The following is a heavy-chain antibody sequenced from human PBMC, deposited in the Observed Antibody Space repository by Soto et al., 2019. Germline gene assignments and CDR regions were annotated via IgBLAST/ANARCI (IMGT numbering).Heavy chain of an antibody. J-gene: IGHJ4*02. CDR2: ISSRSTTI. CDR1: GFTFSSYS. Sequence: GGSLRLSCAASGFTFSSYSMNWVRQAPGKGLEWVSYISSRSTTIYYADSVKGRFTISRDNAKNSLYLQMNSLRAEDTAVYYCAKRSGYQEAAYLDYWGQGTLVTVSS. V-gene: IGHV3-48*01. D-gene: IGHD5-12*01. CDR3: AKRSGYQEAAYLDY.